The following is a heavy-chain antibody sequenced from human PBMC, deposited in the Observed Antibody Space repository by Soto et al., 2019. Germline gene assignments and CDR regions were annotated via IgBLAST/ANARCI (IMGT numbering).Heavy chain of an antibody. V-gene: IGHV1-69*02. CDR3: ASVRFLEWLPPSDYYYMDA. J-gene: IGHJ6*03. Sequence: QVQLVQSGAEVKKPGSSVKVSCKASGGTFSSYTISWVRQAPGQGLEWMGRIIPILGIANYAQKFQGRVTITADKSTSTAYMELSSLRSEDTAVYYCASVRFLEWLPPSDYYYMDAWGKGTTVTVSS. CDR1: GGTFSSYT. D-gene: IGHD3-3*01. CDR2: IIPILGIA.